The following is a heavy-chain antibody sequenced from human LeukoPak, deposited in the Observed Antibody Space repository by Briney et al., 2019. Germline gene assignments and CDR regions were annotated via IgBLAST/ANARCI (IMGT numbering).Heavy chain of an antibody. CDR3: ARELKQQYYNWFDP. V-gene: IGHV3-74*01. CDR1: GFTFSSYW. CDR2: INSDGSST. D-gene: IGHD6-13*01. Sequence: PGGSLRPSCAASGFTFSSYWMHWVRQAPGKGLVWVSRINSDGSSTSYADSVKGRFTISRDNAKNTLYLQMNSLRAEDTAVYYCARELKQQYYNWFDPWGQGTLVTVSS. J-gene: IGHJ5*02.